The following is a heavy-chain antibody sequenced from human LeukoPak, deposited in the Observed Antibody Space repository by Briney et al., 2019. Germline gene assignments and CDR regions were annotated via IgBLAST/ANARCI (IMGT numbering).Heavy chain of an antibody. CDR3: ARDGDITPTDV. D-gene: IGHD2-15*01. CDR2: IKTDGKST. V-gene: IGHV3-74*01. CDR1: GFTFSGYW. Sequence: PGGSLRLSCAASGFTFSGYWMHWVRQAPGKGLVWVSLIKTDGKSTSYADPVKGRFTISRDNAKNTLYLQMNSLRAEDTAVYYCARDGDITPTDVWGQGTTVTVSS. J-gene: IGHJ6*02.